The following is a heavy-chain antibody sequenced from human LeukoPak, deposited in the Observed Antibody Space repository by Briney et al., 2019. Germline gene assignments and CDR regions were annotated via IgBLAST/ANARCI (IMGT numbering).Heavy chain of an antibody. CDR1: GFTFSCYA. CDR3: AKADHDSSGTLYFDY. Sequence: GSLRLSCAASGFTFSCYAMSWVRQAPGKGLEWVSAISGSGGSTYYADSVKGRFTISRDNSKNTLYLQMNSLRAEDTAVYYCAKADHDSSGTLYFDYWGQGTLVTVSS. J-gene: IGHJ4*02. CDR2: ISGSGGST. D-gene: IGHD6-19*01. V-gene: IGHV3-23*01.